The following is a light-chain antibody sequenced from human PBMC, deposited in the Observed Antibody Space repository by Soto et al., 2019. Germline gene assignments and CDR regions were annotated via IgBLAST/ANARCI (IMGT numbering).Light chain of an antibody. CDR2: DNN. Sequence: QSVLTQSPSVSAAPGQQVTISCTGSSSNTGADYDVHWYQHLPGSAPKLLIYDNNIRPSGVPDRFYGSKSGTSASLAITGLQAEDEGDYYCQSYDSSLSDLVVFGGGTKLTVL. V-gene: IGLV1-40*01. J-gene: IGLJ2*01. CDR1: SSNTGADYD. CDR3: QSYDSSLSDLVV.